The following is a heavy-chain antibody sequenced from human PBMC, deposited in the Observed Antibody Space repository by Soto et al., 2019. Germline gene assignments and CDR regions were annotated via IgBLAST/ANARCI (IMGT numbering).Heavy chain of an antibody. CDR1: GGSISSYY. CDR3: ARDRLIFGVVIIPVAFDI. CDR2: IYTSGST. Sequence: QVQLQESGPGLVKPSETLSLTCTVSGGSISSYYWSWIRQPAGKGLEWIGRIYTSGSTNYNPSLKSRVTMSVDTSKNQFSLKLSSVTAADTAVYYCARDRLIFGVVIIPVAFDIWGQGTMATVSS. V-gene: IGHV4-4*07. J-gene: IGHJ3*02. D-gene: IGHD3-3*01.